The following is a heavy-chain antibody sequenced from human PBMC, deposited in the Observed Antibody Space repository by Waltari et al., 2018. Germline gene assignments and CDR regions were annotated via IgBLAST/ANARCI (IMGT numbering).Heavy chain of an antibody. CDR3: ARYGEVPASYFFDY. J-gene: IGHJ4*01. CDR1: GESFLGSF. CDR2: IHYSGST. Sequence: QVQLHQWGAGQLKPSETLSLTCAVSGESFLGSFWSWNRQSPGKGLEWLGSIHYSGSTNYNPTLESRLSLSVDTTKKRFSLSLTSVTAADAALYFCARYGEVPASYFFDYWGQGTLVTVSS. D-gene: IGHD2-21*01. V-gene: IGHV4-34*01.